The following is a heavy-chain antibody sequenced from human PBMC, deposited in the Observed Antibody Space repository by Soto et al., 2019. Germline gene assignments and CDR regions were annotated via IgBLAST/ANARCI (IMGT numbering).Heavy chain of an antibody. CDR2: INGGNGNT. CDR1: GNSFTSYA. CDR3: SYCSGGSCTHNAFDV. J-gene: IGHJ6*02. V-gene: IGHV1-3*01. D-gene: IGHD2-15*01. Sequence: ASVKVSCKASGNSFTSYAMHWVRQAPGQRLEWMGWINGGNGNTKYSQKFQGRVTITRDTSASTAYMELSSLRSEDTAVYYCSYCSGGSCTHNAFDVWGQGTTVTVSS.